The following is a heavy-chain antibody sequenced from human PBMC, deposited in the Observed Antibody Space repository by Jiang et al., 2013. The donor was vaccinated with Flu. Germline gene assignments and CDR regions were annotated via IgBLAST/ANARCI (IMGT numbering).Heavy chain of an antibody. CDR1: GFTFSDYY. D-gene: IGHD1-26*01. CDR3: ARDNYGSFDI. V-gene: IGHV3-11*01. CDR2: ISASGTTI. Sequence: SLRLSCAASGFTFSDYYMSWIRQAPGKGLEWVSYISASGTTIYYADSLKGRFTISRDNAKNSLYLQINSLRAEDTAMYYCARDNYGSFDIWGQGTMVTVSS. J-gene: IGHJ3*02.